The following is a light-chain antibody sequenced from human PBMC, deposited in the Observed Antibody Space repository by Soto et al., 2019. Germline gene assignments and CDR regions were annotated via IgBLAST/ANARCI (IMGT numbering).Light chain of an antibody. CDR2: EVS. V-gene: IGLV2-14*01. J-gene: IGLJ1*01. CDR1: IHYDF. CDR3: GSYTSSSNYV. Sequence: QSALTQPASVSGSPGQSITISCTGYIHYDFVSWYQQHPGTAPKLVIYEVSNRPSGTSDRFSGSKSGHTASLTISGLQTEDEAVYYCGSYTSSSNYVFGNGTKVTV.